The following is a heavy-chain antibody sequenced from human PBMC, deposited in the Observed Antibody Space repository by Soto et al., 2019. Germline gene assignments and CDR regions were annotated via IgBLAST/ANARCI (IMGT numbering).Heavy chain of an antibody. D-gene: IGHD6-13*01. CDR2: ISAYNGNT. V-gene: IGHV1-18*04. CDR3: ARERGAFSSSWYDDFDY. Sequence: ASVKVSCKASGYTFTSYGISWVPQAPGQGLEWMGWISAYNGNTNYAQKLQGRVTMTTDTSTSTAYMELRSLRSDDTAVYYCARERGAFSSSWYDDFDYWGQGTLVTVSS. J-gene: IGHJ4*02. CDR1: GYTFTSYG.